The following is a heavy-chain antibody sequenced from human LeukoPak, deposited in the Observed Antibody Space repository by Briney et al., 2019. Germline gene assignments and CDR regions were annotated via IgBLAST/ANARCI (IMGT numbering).Heavy chain of an antibody. D-gene: IGHD6-19*01. V-gene: IGHV4-39*07. CDR2: IYYSGST. CDR1: GGSISSSSYY. Sequence: SETLSLTCTVSGGSISSSSYYWGWIRQPPGKGLEWIGSIYYSGSTYYNPSLKSRVTISVDTSKNQFSLKLSSVTAADTAVYYCARDATNQIGQWLVPGYYYYGMDVWGQGTTVTVSS. J-gene: IGHJ6*02. CDR3: ARDATNQIGQWLVPGYYYYGMDV.